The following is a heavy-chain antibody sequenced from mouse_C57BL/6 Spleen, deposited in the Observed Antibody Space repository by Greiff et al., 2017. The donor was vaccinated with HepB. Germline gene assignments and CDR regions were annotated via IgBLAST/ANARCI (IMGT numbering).Heavy chain of an antibody. V-gene: IGHV1-15*01. Sequence: QVQLQQSGAELVRPGASVTLSCKASGYTFTDYEMHWVKQTPVHGLEWIGAIDPETGGTAYNQKFKGKAILTADKSSSTAYMELRSLTSEDSAVYYCTRSDYERGYWYFDVWGTGTTVTVSS. D-gene: IGHD2-4*01. CDR1: GYTFTDYE. CDR3: TRSDYERGYWYFDV. CDR2: IDPETGGT. J-gene: IGHJ1*03.